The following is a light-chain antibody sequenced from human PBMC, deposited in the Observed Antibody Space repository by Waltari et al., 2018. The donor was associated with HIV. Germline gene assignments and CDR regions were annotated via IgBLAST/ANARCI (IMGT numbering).Light chain of an antibody. CDR2: GNS. J-gene: IGLJ3*02. V-gene: IGLV1-40*01. Sequence: SVLTHPHSVSGALAWRVTIFFNGSRTNNRAVYDVHCYQQTPESVHMLLNPGNSRPSGVSERFSGSRSGTSASLAITALRAEDEGTYYCQSYDSDLGSPLFGGGTEVTVL. CDR1: RTNNRAVYD. CDR3: QSYDSDLGSPL.